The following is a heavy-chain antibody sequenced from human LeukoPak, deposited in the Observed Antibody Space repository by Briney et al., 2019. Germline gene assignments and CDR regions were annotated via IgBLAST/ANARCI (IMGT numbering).Heavy chain of an antibody. CDR3: AKAKTVTRDYLDY. V-gene: IGHV3-23*01. D-gene: IGHD4-17*01. CDR2: ISGSGGST. J-gene: IGHJ4*02. CDR1: GFTFSSYA. Sequence: PGGSLRLSCAASGFTFSSYALSWVRQAPGKGLEWVSAISGSGGSTYYADSVKGRFTISRENSENTLYLQMNSLRAEDTAVYYCAKAKTVTRDYLDYWGQGTLVTVSS.